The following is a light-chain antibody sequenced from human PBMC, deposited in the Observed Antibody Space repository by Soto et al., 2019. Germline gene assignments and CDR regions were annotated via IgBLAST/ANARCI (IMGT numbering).Light chain of an antibody. CDR3: QQYDSFSVT. J-gene: IGKJ1*01. CDR1: QSISSW. Sequence: DIQMTQSPSTLSASVVDRFTITCRASQSISSWLAWHQQKPGKAPKLLIYDVSALKRGVPPRFSGSGSGTEFTLTISSLQPDDFATYYCQQYDSFSVTFGQGTKVDI. V-gene: IGKV1-5*01. CDR2: DVS.